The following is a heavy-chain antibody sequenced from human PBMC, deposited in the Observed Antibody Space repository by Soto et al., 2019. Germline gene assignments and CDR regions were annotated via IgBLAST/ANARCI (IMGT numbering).Heavy chain of an antibody. J-gene: IGHJ4*02. Sequence: GSVKVYFNACGYPFTGYYMHWDRRAPGHGLEWIGCINPNSDGTNYTQKFQGRVTMTRDTSISTAYMELSRLRSDDTAVYYCARDIYEGITMVRGPFDYWGQGTLVTGSS. D-gene: IGHD3-10*01. CDR1: GYPFTGYY. V-gene: IGHV1-2*02. CDR3: ARDIYEGITMVRGPFDY. CDR2: INPNSDGT.